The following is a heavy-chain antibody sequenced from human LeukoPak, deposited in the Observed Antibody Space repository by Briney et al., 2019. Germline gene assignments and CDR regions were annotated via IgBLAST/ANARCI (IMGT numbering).Heavy chain of an antibody. CDR2: IYPGDSDT. D-gene: IGHD1-26*01. J-gene: IGHJ4*02. V-gene: IGHV5-51*01. Sequence: GESLKISFKGSGYGFTSYWIGWGRRMPGKGVEWMGIIYPGDSDTRYSPSFQGQVTISADKSISTAYLQWSSLKASDTAMYYCARPQASGSYYASLDYWGQGTLVTVSS. CDR1: GYGFTSYW. CDR3: ARPQASGSYYASLDY.